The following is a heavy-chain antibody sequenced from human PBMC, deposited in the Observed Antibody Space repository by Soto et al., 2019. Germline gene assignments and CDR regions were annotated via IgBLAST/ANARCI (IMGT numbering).Heavy chain of an antibody. CDR3: ARDHTYYSDSSGSPTAFDI. J-gene: IGHJ3*02. CDR2: ISAYNGNT. D-gene: IGHD3-22*01. V-gene: IGHV1-18*01. CDR1: GYTFTSYG. Sequence: ASVKVSCKASGYTFTSYGISWVRQAPGQGLEWMGWISAYNGNTNYAQKLQGRVTMTTDTSTSTAYMELKSLRSDDTAVYYCARDHTYYSDSSGSPTAFDIWGQGTMVTVSS.